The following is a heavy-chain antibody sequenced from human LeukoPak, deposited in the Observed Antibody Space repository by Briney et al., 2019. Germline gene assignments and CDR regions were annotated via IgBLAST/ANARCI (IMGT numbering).Heavy chain of an antibody. CDR1: GYTFTSYA. Sequence: ASVRVSCKASGYTFTSYAMNWVRQAPGQGLEWMGWINTNTGNPAYAQGFTGRFVFSLDTSVSTAYLQISSLKAEDTAVYYCARGGYSYGIYYYYYMDVWGKGTTVTVSS. V-gene: IGHV7-4-1*02. J-gene: IGHJ6*03. D-gene: IGHD5-18*01. CDR3: ARGGYSYGIYYYYYMDV. CDR2: INTNTGNP.